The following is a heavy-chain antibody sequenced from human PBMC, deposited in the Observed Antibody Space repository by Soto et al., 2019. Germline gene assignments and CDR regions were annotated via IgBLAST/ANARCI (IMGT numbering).Heavy chain of an antibody. CDR3: AKDRRAGGNYGFYSDF. CDR2: SSATGAGT. CDR1: GFTFSSYG. D-gene: IGHD1-7*01. V-gene: IGHV3-23*01. J-gene: IGHJ4*02. Sequence: EVQLLESGGGLVQPGGSLRLSCAASGFTFSSYGMTWVRQAPGKGLEWVSFSSATGAGTYYADSVKGRFTISSDNSKNTLYLQMTSLRADDTAVYYWAKDRRAGGNYGFYSDFWGQGALVSVSS.